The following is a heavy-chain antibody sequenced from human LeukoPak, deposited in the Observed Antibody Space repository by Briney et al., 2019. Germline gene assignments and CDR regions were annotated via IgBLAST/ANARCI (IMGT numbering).Heavy chain of an antibody. CDR3: VLGAYWNNDKNAFHI. Sequence: GGSLRLSCAAPGLTFSSYDMHWVRQAPGESLEWVSSIGATGDTYYAGSVKGRFTISRENAKKSLYLQMSSLRVEDTAVYFCVLGAYWNNDKNAFHIWGPGTMVTVSS. CDR1: GLTFSSYD. J-gene: IGHJ3*02. D-gene: IGHD1/OR15-1a*01. CDR2: IGATGDT. V-gene: IGHV3-13*01.